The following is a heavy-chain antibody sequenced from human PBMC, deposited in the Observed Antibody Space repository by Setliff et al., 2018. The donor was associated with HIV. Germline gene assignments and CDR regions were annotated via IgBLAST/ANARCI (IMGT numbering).Heavy chain of an antibody. CDR3: ARGKGRWLQFKGVFAFDI. Sequence: PSETLSLTCTVSGDSISSYYWSWIRQPPGKELEWIGYIYHSGSTNYNPSLKSRVTISADTSKNQFSLRLNSVTAADTAVYYCARGKGRWLQFKGVFAFDIGGQGTMVTVSS. CDR2: IYHSGST. D-gene: IGHD5-12*01. CDR1: GDSISSYY. J-gene: IGHJ3*02. V-gene: IGHV4-59*01.